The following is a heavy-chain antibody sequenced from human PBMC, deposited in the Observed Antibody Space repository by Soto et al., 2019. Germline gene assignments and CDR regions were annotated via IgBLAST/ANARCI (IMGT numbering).Heavy chain of an antibody. V-gene: IGHV1-18*01. CDR1: GYTFTSYG. D-gene: IGHD3-10*01. CDR3: ASVLLWFGELLTGFDP. J-gene: IGHJ5*02. Sequence: QVQLVQSGAEVKKPGASVKVSCKASGYTFTSYGISWVRQAPGQGLEWMGWISAYNGNTNYAQKLQGRVTMTTDTSTSTAYMELRSLRSDDTAVYYWASVLLWFGELLTGFDPWGQGTLVTVSS. CDR2: ISAYNGNT.